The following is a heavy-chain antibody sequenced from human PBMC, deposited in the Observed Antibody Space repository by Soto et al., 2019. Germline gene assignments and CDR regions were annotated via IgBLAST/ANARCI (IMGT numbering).Heavy chain of an antibody. CDR2: ISGSGGST. CDR3: AKDRTYYDFWSGPYTANWFDP. D-gene: IGHD3-3*01. Sequence: GGSLRLSCAASGFTFSSYAMSWVRQAPGKGLEWVSAISGSGGSTYYADSVKGRFTISRDNSKNTLYLQMNSLRAEDTAVYYCAKDRTYYDFWSGPYTANWFDPWGQGTLVTVSS. V-gene: IGHV3-23*01. J-gene: IGHJ5*02. CDR1: GFTFSSYA.